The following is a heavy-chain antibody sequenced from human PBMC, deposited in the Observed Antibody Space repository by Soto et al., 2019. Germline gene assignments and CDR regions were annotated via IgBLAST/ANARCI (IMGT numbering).Heavy chain of an antibody. D-gene: IGHD2-2*03. CDR2: ISGYNAKV. Sequence: QVQLVQSGAEVKKPGASVKVSCKASGYTFTNFGISWVRQAPGQGLEWMGWISGYNAKVNYRQKFQGRVTMTTDTSTNTAYMELRSLRSDDTAVYYCAMDRSNSDYWGQGTLVTVSS. CDR1: GYTFTNFG. V-gene: IGHV1-18*01. J-gene: IGHJ4*02. CDR3: AMDRSNSDY.